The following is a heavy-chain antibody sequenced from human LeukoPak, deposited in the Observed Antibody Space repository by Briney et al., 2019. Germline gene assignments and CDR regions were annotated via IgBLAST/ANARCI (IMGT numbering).Heavy chain of an antibody. J-gene: IGHJ4*02. CDR2: ISGSGGST. Sequence: PGGSLRLSCTASGFAFVKSWMHWVRQAPGKGLEWVSAISGSGGSTYYADSVKGRFTISRDNSKNTLYLQMNSLRAEDTAVYYCAKDGGGMIVVTYYFDYWGQGTLVTVSS. CDR3: AKDGGGMIVVTYYFDY. V-gene: IGHV3-23*01. D-gene: IGHD3-22*01. CDR1: GFAFVKSW.